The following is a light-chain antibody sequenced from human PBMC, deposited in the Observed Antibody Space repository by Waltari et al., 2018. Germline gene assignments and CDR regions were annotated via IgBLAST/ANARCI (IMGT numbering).Light chain of an antibody. CDR3: SSYTNSNTLV. Sequence: QSALTQPASVSGSPGQSITISCTGTSSDVGGYNYISWYQQPPGKAPKLMIYDVSNRPSVVSDRFSGSKSCNSASLTISGLQAEDEADYYCSSYTNSNTLVFGGGTNLTVL. CDR1: SSDVGGYNY. J-gene: IGLJ2*01. CDR2: DVS. V-gene: IGLV2-14*03.